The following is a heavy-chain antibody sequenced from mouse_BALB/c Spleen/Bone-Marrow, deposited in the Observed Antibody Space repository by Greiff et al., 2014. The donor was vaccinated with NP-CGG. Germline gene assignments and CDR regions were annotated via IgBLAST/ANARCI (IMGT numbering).Heavy chain of an antibody. CDR2: IYPGSGST. CDR1: GYTFTSHW. V-gene: IGHV1S22*01. J-gene: IGHJ3*01. Sequence: LQQSGSELVRPGASVRLSCKASGYTFTSHWMHWVKQRPGQGLEWIGNIYPGSGSTNYDEKFKSKATLTVDTSSSTAYMQHSRISSQDSAVYYCTREEFGDYAFPYWGQGTLVTVSA. CDR3: TREEFGDYAFPY. D-gene: IGHD2-13*01.